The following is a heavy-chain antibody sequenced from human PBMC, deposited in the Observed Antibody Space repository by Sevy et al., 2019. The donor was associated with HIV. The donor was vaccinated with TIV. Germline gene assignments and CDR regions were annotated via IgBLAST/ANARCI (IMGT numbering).Heavy chain of an antibody. D-gene: IGHD1-26*01. CDR3: ADSGSYLGYYYGMDV. CDR1: GYTLTELS. V-gene: IGHV1-24*01. CDR2: FDPEDGET. J-gene: IGHJ6*02. Sequence: ASVKVSCKVSGYTLTELSMHWVRQAPGEGLEWMGGFDPEDGETICAQKFQRRVTMTEDTSIDTAYMELSSLRSGDTAVYYCADSGSYLGYYYGMDVWGQGTTVTVSS.